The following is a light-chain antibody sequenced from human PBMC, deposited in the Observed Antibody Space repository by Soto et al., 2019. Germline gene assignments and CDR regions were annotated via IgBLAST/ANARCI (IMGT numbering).Light chain of an antibody. CDR3: QQYNHWLTT. CDR1: QSVGTN. J-gene: IGKJ2*01. V-gene: IGKV3-15*01. CDR2: YVS. Sequence: EMVMTQSPATLSVSPGEGATLSCRASQSVGTNLAWYQNKAGQAPRLLIYYVSTRASGVPARFSAGGSGTEFTLTISSLQSEDSAVYYCQQYNHWLTTFGQGTRLEIK.